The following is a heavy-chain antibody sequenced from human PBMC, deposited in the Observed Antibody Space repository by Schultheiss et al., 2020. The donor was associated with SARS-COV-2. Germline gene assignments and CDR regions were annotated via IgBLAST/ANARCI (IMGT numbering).Heavy chain of an antibody. CDR3: ARDRYDFWSGYVSYWYFDL. Sequence: ASVKVSCKASGYTFTGYYMHWVRQAPGQGLEWMGWINPTNGDTKYAQRFQGRVTVTRDTSITTAYMELSSLRSEDTAVYYCARDRYDFWSGYVSYWYFDLWGRGTLVTVSS. CDR1: GYTFTGYY. D-gene: IGHD3-3*01. V-gene: IGHV1-2*02. CDR2: INPTNGDT. J-gene: IGHJ2*01.